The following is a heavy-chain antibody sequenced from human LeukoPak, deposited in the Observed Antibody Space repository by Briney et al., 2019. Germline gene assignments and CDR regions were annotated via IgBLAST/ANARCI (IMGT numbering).Heavy chain of an antibody. CDR2: ISSSSSYI. D-gene: IGHD5-12*01. J-gene: IGHJ4*02. CDR3: ARARSGGYSGFPQRFDY. Sequence: NPGGSLRLSCAASGFTVSSNYMNWVRQAPGKGLEWVSSISSSSSYIYYADSVKGRFTISRDNAKNSLYLQMNSLRAEDTAVYYCARARSGGYSGFPQRFDYWGQGTLVTVSS. V-gene: IGHV3-21*01. CDR1: GFTVSSNY.